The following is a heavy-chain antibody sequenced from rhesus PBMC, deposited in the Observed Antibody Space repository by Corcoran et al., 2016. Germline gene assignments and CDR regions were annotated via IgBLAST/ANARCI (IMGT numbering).Heavy chain of an antibody. D-gene: IGHD2-33*01. CDR2: IRRNTDTT. Sequence: QVQPQESGPGMVKPSENLFLPCAVSCYCSSSGQYWGWSRQPPGKGLEYMSYIRRNTDTTYYNPSLKSRVTISKVTSKNDFSLRLSSVIVADTAVYSCARRSENSYYFDYWGQGVLVTVSS. J-gene: IGHJ4*01. CDR3: ARRSENSYYFDY. CDR1: CYCSSSGQY. V-gene: IGHV4-99*01.